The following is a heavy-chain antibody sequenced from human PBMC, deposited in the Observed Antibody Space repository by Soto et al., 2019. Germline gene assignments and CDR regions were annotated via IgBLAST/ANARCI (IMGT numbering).Heavy chain of an antibody. CDR3: AREPDP. CDR1: GGSICSWVYY. J-gene: IGHJ5*02. CDR2: IYYSGST. V-gene: IGHV4-31*03. Sequence: SGTLALTCTVSGGSICSWVYYWSWIRQHPGKGLEWIGYIYYSGSTFYNPSLKSRVTISVDTSKNQFSLKLSSVTAADSAVYYCAREPDPWGQGTLVTVSS.